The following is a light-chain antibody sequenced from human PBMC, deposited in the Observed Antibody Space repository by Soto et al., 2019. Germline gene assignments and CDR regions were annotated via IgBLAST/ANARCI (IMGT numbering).Light chain of an antibody. J-gene: IGLJ2*01. CDR1: TGAVTSNHH. CDR2: DTS. Sequence: QTVVTQEPSLTVSPGGTVTLTCGSSTGAVTSNHHPYWFQQKAGQAPRTLIYDTSNKHSWTPARFTGSLLGDKAALTLSGAQPEDGAHYYRLLSYNPARVFGGGTKLTVL. V-gene: IGLV7-46*01. CDR3: LLSYNPARV.